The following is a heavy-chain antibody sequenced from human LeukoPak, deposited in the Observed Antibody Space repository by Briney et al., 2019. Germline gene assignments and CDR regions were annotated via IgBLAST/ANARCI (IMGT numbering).Heavy chain of an antibody. CDR1: GFTFSSYW. V-gene: IGHV3-7*01. D-gene: IGHD6-6*01. J-gene: IGHJ3*02. CDR3: ARGRIAARGHDAFDI. Sequence: GGSLGLSCAASGFTFSSYWMSWVRQAPGKGLEWVANIKQDGSEKYYVDSVKGRFTISRDNAKNSLYLQMNSLRAEDTAVYYCARGRIAARGHDAFDIWGQGTMVTVSS. CDR2: IKQDGSEK.